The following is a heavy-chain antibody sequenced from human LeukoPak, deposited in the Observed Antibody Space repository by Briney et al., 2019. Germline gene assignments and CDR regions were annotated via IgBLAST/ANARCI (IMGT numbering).Heavy chain of an antibody. J-gene: IGHJ6*03. Sequence: ASVKVSCKASGYTFTSYGISWVRQAPGQGLEWMGWISAYNGNTNYAQKLQGRVTMTTDTSTSTAYMELRSLRSDDTAVYYCAREMATQPYYYYMDVWGKGTTVTISS. D-gene: IGHD5-24*01. CDR3: AREMATQPYYYYMDV. CDR2: ISAYNGNT. CDR1: GYTFTSYG. V-gene: IGHV1-18*01.